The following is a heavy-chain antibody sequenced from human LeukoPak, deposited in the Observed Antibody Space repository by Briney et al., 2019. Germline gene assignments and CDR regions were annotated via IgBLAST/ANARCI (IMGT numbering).Heavy chain of an antibody. CDR2: FDPEDGET. CDR3: ARGSGQYSYGEEYFQH. J-gene: IGHJ1*01. V-gene: IGHV1-24*01. Sequence: ASVKVSCKVSGYTLTELSMHWVRQAPGKGLEWMGGFDPEDGETIYAQKFQGRVTMTEDTSTDTAYMELSSLRSEDTAVYYCARGSGQYSYGEEYFQHWGQGTLVTVSS. CDR1: GYTLTELS. D-gene: IGHD5-18*01.